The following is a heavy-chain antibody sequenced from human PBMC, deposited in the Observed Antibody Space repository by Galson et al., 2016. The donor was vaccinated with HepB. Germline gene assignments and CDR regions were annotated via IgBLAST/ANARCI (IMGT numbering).Heavy chain of an antibody. J-gene: IGHJ4*02. CDR2: KHQSGST. CDR3: ARDGGSSSSSFDS. CDR1: GYPINDGYY. Sequence: ETLSLTCAVSGYPINDGYYWGWIRQPPGKGLEWIGSKHQSGSTYFNPSLKSRVTISLDTSKNQVSLKLSSVTAADTAVYYCARDGGSSSSSFDSWGQGTLVTVSS. V-gene: IGHV4-38-2*02. D-gene: IGHD6-13*01.